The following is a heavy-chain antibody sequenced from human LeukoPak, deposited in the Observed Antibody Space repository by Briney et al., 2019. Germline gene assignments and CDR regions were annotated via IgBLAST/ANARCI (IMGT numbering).Heavy chain of an antibody. CDR1: GGSVSSGSYY. J-gene: IGHJ4*02. Sequence: PSETLSLTCTVSGGSVSSGSYYWSWIRQPPGKGLEWIGYIYYSGSTNYNPSLKSRVTISVDKSKNQFSLKLSSVTAADTAVYYCARVKVVPAAMGFDYWGQGTLVTVSS. D-gene: IGHD2-2*01. V-gene: IGHV4-61*01. CDR2: IYYSGST. CDR3: ARVKVVPAAMGFDY.